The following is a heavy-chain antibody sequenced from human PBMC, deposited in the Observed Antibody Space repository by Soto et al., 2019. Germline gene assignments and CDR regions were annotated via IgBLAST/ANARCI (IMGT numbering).Heavy chain of an antibody. CDR3: VRDGRGITPSCNGNWFDP. V-gene: IGHV3-74*01. CDR1: GFTFSTYW. Sequence: GSLRLSCAASGFTFSTYWMHWIRQVPGKGLEWVSRINSDASHTYYADSVKGRFTISRDNAKNTLHLEMNSLRAEDTAVYYCVRDGRGITPSCNGNWFDPWGQGTLVTVSS. J-gene: IGHJ5*02. D-gene: IGHD2-2*01. CDR2: INSDASHT.